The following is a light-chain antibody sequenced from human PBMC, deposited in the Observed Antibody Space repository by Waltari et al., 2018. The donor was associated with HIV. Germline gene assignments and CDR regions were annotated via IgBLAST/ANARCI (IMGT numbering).Light chain of an antibody. CDR3: TSYTSSNTLVI. Sequence: QSALTQPASVSGSPGQSITISCTRTSSDVGGYNSVSCYQQHPSKAPKLMIYHVSNRPSGVSNRFSGSKSGNTASLTISGLQAEDEADYYCTSYTSSNTLVIFGGGTKLTVL. CDR1: SSDVGGYNS. V-gene: IGLV2-14*03. J-gene: IGLJ2*01. CDR2: HVS.